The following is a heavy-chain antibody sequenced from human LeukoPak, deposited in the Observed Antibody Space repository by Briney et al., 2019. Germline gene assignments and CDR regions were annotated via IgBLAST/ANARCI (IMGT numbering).Heavy chain of an antibody. Sequence: ASVTLSFTASGYTFTSYGISWVRQAPGQGLEWMGWISAYNGNTNYAQKLQGRVTMTTDTSTSTAYMELRSLRSDDTAVYYCARRYSYGEVNWFDPWGQGTLVTVSS. V-gene: IGHV1-18*01. D-gene: IGHD5-18*01. CDR1: GYTFTSYG. J-gene: IGHJ5*02. CDR2: ISAYNGNT. CDR3: ARRYSYGEVNWFDP.